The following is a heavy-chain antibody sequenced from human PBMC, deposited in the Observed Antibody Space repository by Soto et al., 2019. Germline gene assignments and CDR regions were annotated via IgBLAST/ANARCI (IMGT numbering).Heavy chain of an antibody. CDR3: AQYTCSTSSCKRIFDP. D-gene: IGHD2-2*01. CDR1: GSGFTFSSYA. V-gene: IGHV3-23*01. Sequence: GCLIPSCAASGSGFTFSSYAMTWVRQAPGRGLEWVSVISSDGETTNYADSVQGRFTISRDNSRNTLSLQMNSLRVDDSAIYYCAQYTCSTSSCKRIFDPWGQGTLVTVSS. CDR2: ISSDGETT. J-gene: IGHJ5*02.